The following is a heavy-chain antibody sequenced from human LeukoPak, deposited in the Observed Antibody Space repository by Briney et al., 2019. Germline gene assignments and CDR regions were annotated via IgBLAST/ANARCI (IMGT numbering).Heavy chain of an antibody. Sequence: XHXXXXXPGXGLEWVAXIWDDGSKKDYADSVKGRFTISRDNSKNTLYLQMNSLSAEDTAVYYCARGGPLGVVTHHFDFWGQGTLVTVSS. CDR2: IWDDGSKK. V-gene: IGHV3-33*01. J-gene: IGHJ4*02. CDR3: ARGGPLGVVTHHFDF. D-gene: IGHD3-3*01.